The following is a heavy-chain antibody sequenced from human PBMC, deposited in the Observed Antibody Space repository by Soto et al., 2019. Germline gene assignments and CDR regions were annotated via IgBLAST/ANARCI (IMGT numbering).Heavy chain of an antibody. Sequence: EVQLVEPGGDLVQPGGSLRLSCAASGFTFSSYWLHWVRQAPGKGPVWVSRINNDGSYTTYADSVKGRFTISRDNAKSTLYLQMNSLRAEDTAVYYCARGGSGYPVDWGQGTLVTVSS. J-gene: IGHJ4*02. V-gene: IGHV3-74*01. CDR3: ARGGSGYPVD. CDR2: INNDGSYT. CDR1: GFTFSSYW. D-gene: IGHD5-12*01.